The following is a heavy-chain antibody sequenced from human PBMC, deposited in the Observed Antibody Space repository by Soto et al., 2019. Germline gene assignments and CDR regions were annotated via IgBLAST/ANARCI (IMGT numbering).Heavy chain of an antibody. CDR1: GYTFTSYY. Sequence: ASVKVSCKASGYTFTSYYMHWVRQAPGQGLEWMGIINPSGGSTSYAQKFQGRVTMTRDTSTSTVYMELSSLRSEDTAVYYCARERSIAAAKTPFLNYYYGMDVWSQGTTVTVSS. V-gene: IGHV1-46*01. J-gene: IGHJ6*02. CDR2: INPSGGST. CDR3: ARERSIAAAKTPFLNYYYGMDV. D-gene: IGHD6-13*01.